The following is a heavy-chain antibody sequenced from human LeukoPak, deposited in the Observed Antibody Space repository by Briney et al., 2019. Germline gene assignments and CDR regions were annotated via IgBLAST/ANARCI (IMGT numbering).Heavy chain of an antibody. CDR1: GFTFSSYA. CDR3: ARPSSSSGYSAALYYYYMDV. J-gene: IGHJ6*03. CDR2: ISSSGSTI. D-gene: IGHD3-22*01. V-gene: IGHV3-48*03. Sequence: PGGSLRLSCAASGFTFSSYAMSWVRQAPGKGLEWVSYISSSGSTIYYADSVKGRFTISRDNAKNSLYLQMNSLRAEDTAVYYCARPSSSSGYSAALYYYYMDVWGKGTTVTISS.